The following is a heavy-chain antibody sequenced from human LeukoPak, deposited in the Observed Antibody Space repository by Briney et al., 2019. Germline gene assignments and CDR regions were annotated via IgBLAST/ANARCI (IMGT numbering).Heavy chain of an antibody. CDR3: ARDRRRFLEWLRAMDGMDV. J-gene: IGHJ6*02. Sequence: GGSLRLSCAASGFTFSSYSMNWVRQAPGKGLEWVSYISSSSSTIYYADSVKGRFTISRDNAKNSLYLQMNSLRDEDTAVYYCARDRRRFLEWLRAMDGMDVWGQGTTVTVSS. V-gene: IGHV3-48*02. CDR1: GFTFSSYS. CDR2: ISSSSSTI. D-gene: IGHD3-3*01.